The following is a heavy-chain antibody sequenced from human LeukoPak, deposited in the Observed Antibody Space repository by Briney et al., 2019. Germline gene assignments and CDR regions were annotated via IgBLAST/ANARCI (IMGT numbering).Heavy chain of an antibody. CDR2: IWYDGSNK. Sequence: GGSLRLSCTASGFTFSSYGVHWVRQAPGKGLEWVAIIWYDGSNKYYADSVKGRFTISRDKSKNTLYLQMNSLRAEDTAVYYCASADYGGNRRYFDYWGQGTLVTVSS. CDR1: GFTFSSYG. CDR3: ASADYGGNRRYFDY. V-gene: IGHV3-33*01. J-gene: IGHJ4*02. D-gene: IGHD4-23*01.